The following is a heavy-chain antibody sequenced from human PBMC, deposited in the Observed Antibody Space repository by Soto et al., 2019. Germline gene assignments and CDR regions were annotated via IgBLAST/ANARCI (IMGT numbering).Heavy chain of an antibody. V-gene: IGHV3-23*01. CDR2: ISATGGST. CDR1: GFSFSTYA. CDR3: AKDLRSSNNYYYGMDV. D-gene: IGHD2-8*01. Sequence: EVQLLESGGGLVQPGGSLRLSCAASGFSFSTYAMSWVRQAPGKWLEWVSVISATGGSTFYADSVKGRFTVSRDNSRNTLYLQMISLRVEDTAVYYCAKDLRSSNNYYYGMDVWGQGTTVTVSS. J-gene: IGHJ6*02.